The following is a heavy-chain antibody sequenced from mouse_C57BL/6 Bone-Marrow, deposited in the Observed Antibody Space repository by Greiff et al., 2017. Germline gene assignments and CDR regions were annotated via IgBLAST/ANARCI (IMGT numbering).Heavy chain of an antibody. D-gene: IGHD1-1*01. CDR1: GYTFTSSG. J-gene: IGHJ3*01. V-gene: IGHV1-81*01. CDR3: ARDYGSSPWFAY. Sequence: VQLQQSGAELARPGASVKLSCKASGYTFTSSGISWVKKRTGQGLEWIGEIYPRSGNTYYNEKFKGKATLTADKSSSSAYMELRSLTSEDSAFYFCARDYGSSPWFAYWGQGTLVTVSA. CDR2: IYPRSGNT.